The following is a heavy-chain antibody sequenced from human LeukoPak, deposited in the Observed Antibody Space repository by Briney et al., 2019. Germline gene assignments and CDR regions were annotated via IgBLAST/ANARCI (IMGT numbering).Heavy chain of an antibody. V-gene: IGHV1-69*04. CDR3: AAWGGHSSSWNLDY. Sequence: GASVKVSCKASGGTFSSYAISWVRQAPGQGLEWMGRIIPILGIANYAQKFQGRVTITADKSTSTAYMELSSLRSEDTAVYYYAAWGGHSSSWNLDYWGQGTLVTVSS. J-gene: IGHJ4*02. CDR1: GGTFSSYA. D-gene: IGHD6-13*01. CDR2: IIPILGIA.